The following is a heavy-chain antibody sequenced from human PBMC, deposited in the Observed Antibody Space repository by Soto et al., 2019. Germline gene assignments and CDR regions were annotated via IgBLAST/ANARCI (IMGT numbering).Heavy chain of an antibody. V-gene: IGHV4-38-2*02. D-gene: IGHD6-13*01. CDR1: GYSISSGSY. Sequence: PSETLSLTCTVSGYSISSGSYWGWIRQPPGKGPEWIASIYHGGTTFYNPSLKSRVTVSVDKSNNQFSLKLRSVTAADTAVYYCAKAHVMGGAGSTFDYW. CDR2: IYHGGTT. CDR3: AKAHVMGGAGSTFDY. J-gene: IGHJ4*01.